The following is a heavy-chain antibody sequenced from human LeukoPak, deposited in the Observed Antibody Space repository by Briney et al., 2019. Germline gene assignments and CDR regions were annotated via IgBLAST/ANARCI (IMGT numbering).Heavy chain of an antibody. V-gene: IGHV3-7*05. CDR3: ARVRRYYGSGTSFDY. CDR2: IKQDGSER. CDR1: GFTFSSFW. J-gene: IGHJ4*02. Sequence: ADLRLSCAASGFTFSSFWMTWVRQAPGKGLEWVANIKQDGSERSYVDSVEGRFTISRDNAKNSLYLQMNSLRPEDTAVYYCARVRRYYGSGTSFDYWGQGTLVTVSS. D-gene: IGHD3-10*01.